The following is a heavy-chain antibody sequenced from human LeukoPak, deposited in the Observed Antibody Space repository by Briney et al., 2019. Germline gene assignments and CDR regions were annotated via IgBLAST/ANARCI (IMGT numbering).Heavy chain of an antibody. CDR2: IRKKGYGETT. Sequence: PGRSLRLSCTAAGFTFSDDAWSWFRQAPGKGLEWICLIRKKGYGETTDYDASVRGRFTISRDHAKSLAYLQMNSLKPEDTALYYCSRGLHDYGDSNYYFDQWGRGTLVTVSS. V-gene: IGHV3-49*03. CDR1: GFTFSDDA. J-gene: IGHJ4*02. CDR3: SRGLHDYGDSNYYFDQ. D-gene: IGHD4-17*01.